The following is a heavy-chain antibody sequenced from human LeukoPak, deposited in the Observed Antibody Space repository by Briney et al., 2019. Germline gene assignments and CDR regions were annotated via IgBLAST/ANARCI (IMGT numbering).Heavy chain of an antibody. D-gene: IGHD6-19*01. Sequence: VGSLRLSCAASGFTFSSYEMNWVRQAPGKGLEWVSYISSSGSTIYYADSVKGRFTISRDNAKNSLYLQMNSLRAEDTAVYYCARAAFVPIAVAGSDYYYGMDVWGQGTTVTVSS. J-gene: IGHJ6*02. CDR2: ISSSGSTI. V-gene: IGHV3-48*03. CDR3: ARAAFVPIAVAGSDYYYGMDV. CDR1: GFTFSSYE.